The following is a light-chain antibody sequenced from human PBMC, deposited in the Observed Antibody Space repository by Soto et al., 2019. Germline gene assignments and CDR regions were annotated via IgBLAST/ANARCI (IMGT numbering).Light chain of an antibody. CDR1: RSVRSY. CDR3: QQLYACPPIT. J-gene: IGKJ5*01. Sequence: EIVLTQSPATLSLSPGERATLSCRASRSVRSYLAWYQQKPGQAPRLLIYDASNRAAGIPARFSGSGSETDFTLTISNLEPEDFAVYYCQQLYACPPITFGQGTRLEIK. CDR2: DAS. V-gene: IGKV3-11*01.